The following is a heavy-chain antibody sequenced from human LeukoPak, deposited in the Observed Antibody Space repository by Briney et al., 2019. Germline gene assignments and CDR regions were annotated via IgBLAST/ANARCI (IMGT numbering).Heavy chain of an antibody. CDR1: GGSINSNY. Sequence: PSETLSLTCTVSGGSINSNYWSWIRQPPGKGLEWIGYIYYSGSTNYNPSLQSRVTISVDTSKNQFSLKLSSVTAADTAVYYCARCLVATIAVAFDIWGQGTMVTVSS. V-gene: IGHV4-59*08. J-gene: IGHJ3*02. D-gene: IGHD5-12*01. CDR3: ARCLVATIAVAFDI. CDR2: IYYSGST.